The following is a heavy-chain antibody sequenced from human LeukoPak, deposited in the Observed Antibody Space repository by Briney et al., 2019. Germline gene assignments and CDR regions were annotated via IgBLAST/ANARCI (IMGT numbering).Heavy chain of an antibody. CDR2: IGTAGDT. CDR1: GFTFSSYD. D-gene: IGHD1-26*01. CDR3: TRAVGATNLGFDY. Sequence: TGGSLRLSCAASGFTFSSYDMHWVRQATGKGLEWVSAIGTAGDTYYADSVKGRSTISRENAKSSLFLQVNSLRVGDTAVYYCTRAVGATNLGFDYWGQGTLVTVSS. J-gene: IGHJ4*02. V-gene: IGHV3-13*01.